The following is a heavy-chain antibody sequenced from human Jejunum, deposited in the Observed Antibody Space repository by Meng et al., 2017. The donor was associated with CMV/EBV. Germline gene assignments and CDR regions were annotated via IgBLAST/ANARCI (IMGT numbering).Heavy chain of an antibody. CDR2: IRGEGGAT. J-gene: IGHJ4*02. D-gene: IGHD3-9*01. CDR1: GFTFSSYW. CDR3: ARGGSDILTVIF. Sequence: CAASGFTFSSYWMTWVRQAPGKGLVWVSRIRGEGGATSYADSVKGRFTISRDNAKNTLYLQMNSLRVEDTAVYYCARGGSDILTVIFWGQGTLVTVSS. V-gene: IGHV3-74*03.